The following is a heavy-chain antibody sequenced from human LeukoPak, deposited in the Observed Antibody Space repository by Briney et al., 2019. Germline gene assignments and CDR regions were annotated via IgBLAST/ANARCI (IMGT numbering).Heavy chain of an antibody. Sequence: XGSXXSYYXSXIRQPPGKGLEWIGYIYYSGNTNYNPSLKSRVTISVDTSKNQFSLKLTSVTAADTAVYYCARHHNFDSSGFYYVGDYYFDYWGQGTLVTVSS. CDR2: IYYSGNT. J-gene: IGHJ4*02. D-gene: IGHD3-22*01. V-gene: IGHV4-59*08. CDR1: XGSXXSYY. CDR3: ARHHNFDSSGFYYVGDYYFDY.